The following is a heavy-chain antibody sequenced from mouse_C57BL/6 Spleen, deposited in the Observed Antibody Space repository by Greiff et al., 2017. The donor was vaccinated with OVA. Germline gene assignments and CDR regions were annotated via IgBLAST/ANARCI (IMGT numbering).Heavy chain of an antibody. CDR3: AIKTAQATAWFAY. V-gene: IGHV1-81*01. CDR1: GYTFTSYG. J-gene: IGHJ3*01. Sequence: VQLQQSGAELARPGASVKLSCKASGYTFTSYGISWVKQRTGQGLEWIGEIYPRSGNTYYNEKFKGKATLTADKSSSTAYMELRSLTSEDSAVYVCAIKTAQATAWFAYWGQGTLVTVSA. CDR2: IYPRSGNT. D-gene: IGHD3-2*02.